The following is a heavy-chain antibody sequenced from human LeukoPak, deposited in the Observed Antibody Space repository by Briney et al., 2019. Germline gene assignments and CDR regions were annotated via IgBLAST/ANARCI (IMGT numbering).Heavy chain of an antibody. CDR2: IYYNGRT. Sequence: SETLSLTCTVSGDSINNNNYYWGCIRQPPGEGLEWIGNIYYNGRTYYSPSLKSRGTISVDTSNNQFSLKLNSVTAADTAVYYCARITDRTIFGEIMHGFDVWGQGTPVTVSS. D-gene: IGHD3-3*01. CDR1: GDSINNNNYY. J-gene: IGHJ3*01. CDR3: ARITDRTIFGEIMHGFDV. V-gene: IGHV4-39*01.